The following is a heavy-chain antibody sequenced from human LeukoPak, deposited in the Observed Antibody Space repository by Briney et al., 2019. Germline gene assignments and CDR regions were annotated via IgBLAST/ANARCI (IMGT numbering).Heavy chain of an antibody. CDR3: ARDGEPNFDVNYFDY. V-gene: IGHV3-30*04. J-gene: IGHJ4*02. Sequence: PGGSLRLSCAVSGFTFSSYTIHWVRQAPGKGLEWVAFVSYDESNEYYADSVKGRFTISRDNSKNTLYLLMNSLRAEDTALYYCARDGEPNFDVNYFDYWGQGAPVTVSS. CDR2: VSYDESNE. CDR1: GFTFSSYT. D-gene: IGHD1-14*01.